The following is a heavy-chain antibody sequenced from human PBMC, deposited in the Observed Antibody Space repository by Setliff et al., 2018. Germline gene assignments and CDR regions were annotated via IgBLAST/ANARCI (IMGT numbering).Heavy chain of an antibody. D-gene: IGHD3-22*01. V-gene: IGHV1-18*01. Sequence: ASVKVSCKASGYTFTNYGITWVRQAPGQGLEWMGWINNYNTNTKYAQKLQGRVTMTTDTSTSTAYMEPRSLRSDDTAVYYCARINFYVSSGYYYAPDYWGQGTLVTVSS. CDR3: ARINFYVSSGYYYAPDY. J-gene: IGHJ4*02. CDR1: GYTFTNYG. CDR2: INNYNTNT.